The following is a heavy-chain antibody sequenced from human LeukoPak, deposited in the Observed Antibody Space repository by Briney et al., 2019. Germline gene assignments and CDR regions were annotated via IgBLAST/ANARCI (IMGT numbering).Heavy chain of an antibody. Sequence: ASVKVSCKTSGYTFTSYSITWVRQAPGQGLECMGWISAYTGSPNYAQKFQGRVALTTDPSTSTAYMQLRSLRSDDTAVYYCARVTEGGFDPWGQGTLVTVSS. D-gene: IGHD1-14*01. V-gene: IGHV1-18*01. J-gene: IGHJ5*02. CDR2: ISAYTGSP. CDR1: GYTFTSYS. CDR3: ARVTEGGFDP.